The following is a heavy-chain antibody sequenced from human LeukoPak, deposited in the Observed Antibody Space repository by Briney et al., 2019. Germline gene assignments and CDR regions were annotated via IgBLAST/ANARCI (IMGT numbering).Heavy chain of an antibody. V-gene: IGHV3-23*01. CDR2: ISGNGVGT. J-gene: IGHJ4*02. CDR3: AKDGGSTPYYFDY. CDR1: GFTFSTYA. Sequence: GGSLRLSCAASGFTFSTYAMSWVRQAPGKGLEWASGISGNGVGTYYADSVKGRFTISRDNSKNTLSLQLNSLRAEDTAIYYCAKDGGSTPYYFDYWGQGTLVTVSS. D-gene: IGHD2-15*01.